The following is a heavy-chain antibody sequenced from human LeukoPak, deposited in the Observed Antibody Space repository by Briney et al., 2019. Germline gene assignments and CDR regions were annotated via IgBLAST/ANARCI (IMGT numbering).Heavy chain of an antibody. D-gene: IGHD2-15*01. CDR3: ARSGVVVAATKLYYYYYYMDV. CDR1: GFTFSSYW. Sequence: RGSLRLSCAASGFTFSSYWMHWVRQAPGKGLVWVSRINSDGSSTSYADSVKGRFTISRDNAKNTLYLQMNSLRAEDTAVYYCARSGVVVAATKLYYYYYYMDVWGKGTTVTVSS. J-gene: IGHJ6*03. V-gene: IGHV3-74*01. CDR2: INSDGSST.